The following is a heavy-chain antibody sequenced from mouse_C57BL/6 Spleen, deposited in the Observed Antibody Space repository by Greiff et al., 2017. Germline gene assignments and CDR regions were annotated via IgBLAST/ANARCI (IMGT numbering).Heavy chain of an antibody. CDR3: ARSYYGSSYYYAMDY. V-gene: IGHV2-2*01. CDR2: IWSGGST. D-gene: IGHD1-1*01. Sequence: QVQLKESGPGLVQPSQSLSITCTDSGFSLTSYGVHWVRQSPGKGLEWLGVIWSGGSTDYNAAFISRLSISKDNSKSQVFFKMNSLQADDTAIYYCARSYYGSSYYYAMDYWGQGTSVTVSS. CDR1: GFSLTSYG. J-gene: IGHJ4*01.